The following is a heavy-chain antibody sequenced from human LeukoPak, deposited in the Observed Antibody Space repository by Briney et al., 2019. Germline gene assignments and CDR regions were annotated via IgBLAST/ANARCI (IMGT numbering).Heavy chain of an antibody. D-gene: IGHD2-2*01. CDR1: GGSISSSSYY. CDR2: IYYSGST. J-gene: IGHJ4*02. Sequence: SETLSLTCTVSGGSISSSSYYWGWIRQPPGKGLEWIGNIYYSGSTYYNPSLKSRVTISLDTSKNQFSLKLSSVTAADTAVYYCASLSAVLNWGQGTLVTVSS. V-gene: IGHV4-39*01. CDR3: ASLSAVLN.